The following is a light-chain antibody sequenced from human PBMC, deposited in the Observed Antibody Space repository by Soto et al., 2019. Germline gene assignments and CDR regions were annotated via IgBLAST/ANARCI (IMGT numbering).Light chain of an antibody. Sequence: DIQMTQSPSTLSASVGDRVTITCRASQSISSWLAWYQQKPGKAPKLLIYDASSLESGVPSRFSGSGSGTEFTLTISSLQPDDFATYDCQQYNSYPRKFGQGTKVEIK. J-gene: IGKJ1*01. CDR2: DAS. CDR1: QSISSW. V-gene: IGKV1-5*01. CDR3: QQYNSYPRK.